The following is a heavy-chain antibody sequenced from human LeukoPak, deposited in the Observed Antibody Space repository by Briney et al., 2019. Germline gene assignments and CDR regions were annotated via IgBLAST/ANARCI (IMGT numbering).Heavy chain of an antibody. CDR3: ARGLNNYYGSGSYITPDY. J-gene: IGHJ4*02. D-gene: IGHD3-10*01. CDR1: GYTFTSYG. CDR2: ISAYNGNT. V-gene: IGHV1-18*01. Sequence: ASVKVSCKASGYTFTSYGISWVRQAPGQGLERMGWISAYNGNTNYAQKLQGRVTMTTDTSTSTAYMELRSLRSDDTAVYYCARGLNNYYGSGSYITPDYWGQGTLVTVSS.